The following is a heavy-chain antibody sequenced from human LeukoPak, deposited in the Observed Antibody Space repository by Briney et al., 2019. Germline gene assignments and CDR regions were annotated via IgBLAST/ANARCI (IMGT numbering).Heavy chain of an antibody. V-gene: IGHV3-66*01. J-gene: IGHJ4*02. D-gene: IGHD6-19*01. Sequence: GGSLRLSCAASGFTVSSNYMSWARQAPGEGLEWVSVIYSGGSTYYADSVKGRFTISRDNSKNTLYPQMKSLRAEDTAVYYCARERNLEIAVAGTIFNYWGQGTLVTVSS. CDR3: ARERNLEIAVAGTIFNY. CDR1: GFTVSSNY. CDR2: IYSGGST.